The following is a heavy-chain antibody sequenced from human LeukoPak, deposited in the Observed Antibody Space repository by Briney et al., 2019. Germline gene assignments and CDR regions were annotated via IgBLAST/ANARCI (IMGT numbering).Heavy chain of an antibody. V-gene: IGHV1-69-2*01. CDR3: ATSTTTRSERFDP. J-gene: IGHJ5*02. CDR1: GYTFTDYY. CDR2: VDPEDGET. Sequence: ASVKVSCKVSGYTFTDYYMHWVQQAPGKGLEWMGLVDPEDGETIYAEKSQGRVTITADTSTDTAYMELSSLRSEDTAVYYCATSTTTRSERFDPWGQGTLVTVSS. D-gene: IGHD1-7*01.